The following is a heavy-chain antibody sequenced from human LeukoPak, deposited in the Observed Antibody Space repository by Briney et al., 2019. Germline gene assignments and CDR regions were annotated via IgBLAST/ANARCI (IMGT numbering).Heavy chain of an antibody. Sequence: GGSLRLSRAASGFTFDDYAMHWVRQAPGKGLEWVSGINWNSGSIAYADSVKGRFTISRDNAKNSLYLQMNSLRTEDTALYYCSKGSVTSLYYCFMDVWGRGTTVTVSS. D-gene: IGHD2-2*01. CDR1: GFTFDDYA. V-gene: IGHV3-9*01. CDR3: SKGSVTSLYYCFMDV. CDR2: INWNSGSI. J-gene: IGHJ6*03.